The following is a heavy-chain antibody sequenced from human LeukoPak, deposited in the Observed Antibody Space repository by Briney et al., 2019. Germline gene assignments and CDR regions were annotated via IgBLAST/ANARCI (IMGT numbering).Heavy chain of an antibody. CDR2: IIPIFGTA. Sequence: GASVKVSCKASGGTFSSYAISWVRQAPGQGLEWMGGIIPIFGTANYAQKFQGRVTITADKSTSTAYMELSSLRSEDTAVYYCARSGITMVRGVIGPYNWFDPWGQGTLVTVSS. D-gene: IGHD3-10*01. CDR1: GGTFSSYA. J-gene: IGHJ5*02. V-gene: IGHV1-69*06. CDR3: ARSGITMVRGVIGPYNWFDP.